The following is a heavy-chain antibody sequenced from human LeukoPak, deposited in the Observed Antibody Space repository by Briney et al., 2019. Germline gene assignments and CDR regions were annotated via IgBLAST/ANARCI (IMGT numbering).Heavy chain of an antibody. D-gene: IGHD2-2*02. CDR3: ATDDEVRREDQLLYRVGALDI. CDR1: GYTLSELS. CDR2: FDPETGGT. V-gene: IGHV1-24*01. Sequence: GASVKVSCKVSGYTLSELSMHWVRQAPAKGLEWMGGFDPETGGTIYAENFHGRVTMTEDTSTDTAYMELSSLRSEDTAVYYCATDDEVRREDQLLYRVGALDIWGQGTMVTVSS. J-gene: IGHJ3*02.